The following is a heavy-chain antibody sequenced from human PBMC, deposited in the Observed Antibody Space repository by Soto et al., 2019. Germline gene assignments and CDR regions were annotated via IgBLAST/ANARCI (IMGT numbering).Heavy chain of an antibody. CDR3: ARDGIYDSSGAIDY. D-gene: IGHD3-22*01. V-gene: IGHV4-59*01. CDR1: GGSISSYY. J-gene: IGHJ4*02. Sequence: TLSLTCTVSGGSISSYYWSWIRQPPGKGLEWIGYIYYSGSTNYNPSLKSRVTISVDTSKNQFSLKLSSVTAADTAVYYCARDGIYDSSGAIDYWGQGTLVTVSS. CDR2: IYYSGST.